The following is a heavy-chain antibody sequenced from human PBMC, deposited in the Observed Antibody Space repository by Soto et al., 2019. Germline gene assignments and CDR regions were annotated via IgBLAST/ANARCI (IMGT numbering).Heavy chain of an antibody. D-gene: IGHD3-10*01. CDR1: GYSFSNYW. Sequence: GQSLKISCKGSGYSFSNYWIGWVRRMPGKGLEWMGMIYPGDSDTRYSPSFQGQVTISADKSISTAYLQWNSLKASDTAMYYCAKQGKYFYGPGSPYFDPWGQGTLVTVSS. CDR3: AKQGKYFYGPGSPYFDP. V-gene: IGHV5-51*01. CDR2: IYPGDSDT. J-gene: IGHJ4*02.